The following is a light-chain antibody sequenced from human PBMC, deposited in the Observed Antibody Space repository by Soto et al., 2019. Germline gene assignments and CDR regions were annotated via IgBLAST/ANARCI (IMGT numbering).Light chain of an antibody. V-gene: IGLV2-14*03. CDR3: SSYTSTTTHVL. CDR1: NSDVGGYNY. CDR2: DVR. Sequence: QSALTQPASVSGSPGQSITISCTGTNSDVGGYNYVSWYQHHPGKAPKLMIYDVRNRPSGVSNRFSGSKSGNTASLTISGLQSGDEADYYCSSYTSTTTHVLFGGGTKLTVL. J-gene: IGLJ2*01.